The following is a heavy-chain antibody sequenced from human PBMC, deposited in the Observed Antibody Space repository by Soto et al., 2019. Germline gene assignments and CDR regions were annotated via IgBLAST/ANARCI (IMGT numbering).Heavy chain of an antibody. Sequence: QVQLVESGGGVVQPGRSLRLSCAASGFTFSSYGMHWVHQAPGKGLEWVAVISYDGSNKYYADSVKGRFTISRDNSKNTLYLQMNSLRAEDTAVYYCAKGGWGYCISTSCYPVDYWGQGTLVTVSS. V-gene: IGHV3-30*18. J-gene: IGHJ4*02. CDR1: GFTFSSYG. D-gene: IGHD2-2*01. CDR2: ISYDGSNK. CDR3: AKGGWGYCISTSCYPVDY.